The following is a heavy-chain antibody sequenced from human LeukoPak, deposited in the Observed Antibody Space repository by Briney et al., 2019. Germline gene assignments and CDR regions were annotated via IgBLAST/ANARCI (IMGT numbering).Heavy chain of an antibody. Sequence: KPSETLSLTCTVSGGSISSSSYYWGWIRQPPGKGLEWIGSIYYSGSTYYNPSLKSRVTISVDTSKNQFSLKLSSVTAADTAVYYCARDGPRGNGMDVWGQGTTVTVSS. CDR1: GGSISSSSYY. J-gene: IGHJ6*02. CDR3: ARDGPRGNGMDV. V-gene: IGHV4-39*07. CDR2: IYYSGST.